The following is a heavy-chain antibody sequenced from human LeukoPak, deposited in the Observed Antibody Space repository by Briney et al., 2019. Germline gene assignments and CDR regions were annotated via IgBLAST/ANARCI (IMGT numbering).Heavy chain of an antibody. CDR1: GFTFSSYA. D-gene: IGHD5-24*01. V-gene: IGHV3-23*01. CDR2: ISGSGGST. Sequence: PGGSLRLSCAASGFTFSSYAMSWVRQAPGKGLEWVSGISGSGGSTYYADSVKGRFTISRDNSKNTLYLQMNSLRAEDTAVYYCAKTYFYGYNSFADTNYFDYWGQGTLVTVSS. CDR3: AKTYFYGYNSFADTNYFDY. J-gene: IGHJ4*02.